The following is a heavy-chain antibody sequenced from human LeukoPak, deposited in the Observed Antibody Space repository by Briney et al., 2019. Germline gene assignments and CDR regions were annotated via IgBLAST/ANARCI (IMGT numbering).Heavy chain of an antibody. CDR2: INPSGGST. J-gene: IGHJ4*02. Sequence: ASVKVSCKASGYTFTSCGISWVRQAPGQGLEWMGIINPSGGSTTYAQKFQGRVTMTRDTSTSTVYMELSSLRSEDTAVYYCAREFDYYGDYWGQGTLVTVSS. CDR3: AREFDYYGDY. V-gene: IGHV1-46*01. D-gene: IGHD3-10*01. CDR1: GYTFTSCG.